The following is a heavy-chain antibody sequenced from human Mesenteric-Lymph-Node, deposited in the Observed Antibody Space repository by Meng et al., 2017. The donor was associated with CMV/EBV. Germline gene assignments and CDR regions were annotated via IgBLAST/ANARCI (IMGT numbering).Heavy chain of an antibody. CDR2: IRYDGSNK. CDR1: GFTFRSYG. V-gene: IGHV3-30*02. Sequence: GGSLRLSCTASGFTFRSYGIHWVRQAPGKGLEWVAFIRYDGSNKYYADSVKDRFTISRDNSKNTLFLQVNSLRAEDTAVYYCAKDERGAFDIWGQGTMVTVSS. D-gene: IGHD5-24*01. J-gene: IGHJ3*02. CDR3: AKDERGAFDI.